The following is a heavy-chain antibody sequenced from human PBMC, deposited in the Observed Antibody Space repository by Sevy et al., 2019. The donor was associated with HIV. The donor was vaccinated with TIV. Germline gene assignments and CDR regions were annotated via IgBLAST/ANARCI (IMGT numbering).Heavy chain of an antibody. J-gene: IGHJ5*02. CDR1: GGSVSSDNYY. CDR3: AREAGYCSRGVCSTGWFDP. V-gene: IGHV4-31*11. Sequence: SETLSLTCAVSGGSVSSDNYYWTWIRQHPGKGLEWIGYIYHLGSTSSNPSLKSRVTISVDTSKNQFSLKLRSVTAADTAVYFCAREAGYCSRGVCSTGWFDPWGQGTLVTVSS. D-gene: IGHD2-2*01. CDR2: IYHLGST.